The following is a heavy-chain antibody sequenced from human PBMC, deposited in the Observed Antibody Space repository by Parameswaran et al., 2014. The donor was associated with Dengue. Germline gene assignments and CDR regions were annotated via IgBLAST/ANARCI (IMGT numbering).Heavy chain of an antibody. V-gene: IGHV3-7*01. J-gene: IGHJ1*01. CDR3: ATSIASDDEAGYFQV. CDR2: IKQGGGDK. D-gene: IGHD6-13*01. Sequence: VRQAPGKGLEWVANIKQGGGDKYYVDSVKGRFTVSRDNAKDSLYLQMNSLRVEDSAVYFCATSIASDDEAGYFQVWGQGTLVTVSS.